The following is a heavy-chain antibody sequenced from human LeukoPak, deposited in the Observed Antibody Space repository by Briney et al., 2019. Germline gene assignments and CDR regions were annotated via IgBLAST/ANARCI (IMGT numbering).Heavy chain of an antibody. CDR2: IYYSGST. CDR3: ARLRRDGYNYRDY. V-gene: IGHV4-39*07. Sequence: PSETLSPTCTVSGGSISTSSYYWGWIRQPPGKGLECIGNIYYSGSTYYNPSLKSRVTISVDTSKNQFSLKLSSVTAADTAVYYCARLRRDGYNYRDYWGQGTLVTVSS. D-gene: IGHD5-24*01. CDR1: GGSISTSSYY. J-gene: IGHJ4*02.